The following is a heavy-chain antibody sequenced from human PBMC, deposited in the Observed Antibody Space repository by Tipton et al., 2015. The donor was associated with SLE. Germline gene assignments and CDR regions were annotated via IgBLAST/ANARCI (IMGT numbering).Heavy chain of an antibody. Sequence: TLSLTCTVSGGSISSGGYYWSWIRQPPGKGLEWIGYIYYSGSTNYNPSLKSRVTMSVDTSKNQFSLKLSSVTAADTAVYYCARRGWSPEDAFDIWGQGTMVTVSS. CDR1: GGSISSGGYY. J-gene: IGHJ3*02. CDR3: ARRGWSPEDAFDI. V-gene: IGHV4-61*08. D-gene: IGHD6-19*01. CDR2: IYYSGST.